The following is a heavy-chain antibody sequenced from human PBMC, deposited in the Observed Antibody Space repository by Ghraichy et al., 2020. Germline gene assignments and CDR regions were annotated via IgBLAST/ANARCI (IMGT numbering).Heavy chain of an antibody. V-gene: IGHV4-34*01. CDR2: INHSVAT. CDR3: ARGFRHYDTVAGGLWVH. Sequence: SETLSLTCAVSGGTFRTYFWTWIRQSPDKGLEWIGAINHSVATNSNPSLESRLTMSVDTSKNHVSLTLTSMTAADTAIYYCARGFRHYDTVAGGLWVHWAQGTLVTVSS. CDR1: GGTFRTYF. D-gene: IGHD3-16*01. J-gene: IGHJ4*02.